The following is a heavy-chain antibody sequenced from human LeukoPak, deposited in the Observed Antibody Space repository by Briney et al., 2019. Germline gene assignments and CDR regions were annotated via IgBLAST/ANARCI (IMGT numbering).Heavy chain of an antibody. J-gene: IGHJ5*02. CDR2: IYISGST. D-gene: IGHD3-10*01. V-gene: IGHV4-4*07. CDR1: GCSINRYY. CDR3: SRGGYYGSGTDFRFDP. Sequence: SETLSLTCTVSGCSINRYYWSWIRQPAARGLEWMGRIYISGSTNYNPPFKSRATISVDTSNKQLFLNLSSVTAAHTAVYYCSRGGYYGSGTDFRFDPWGQGTLVTVSS.